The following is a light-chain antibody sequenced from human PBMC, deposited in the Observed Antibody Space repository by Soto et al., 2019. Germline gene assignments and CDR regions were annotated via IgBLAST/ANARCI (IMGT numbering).Light chain of an antibody. CDR3: HQYGISPGT. Sequence: EIVLTQSPGTVSLSPGERATLSCSASHIFFSNYLAWYQHKPGQTPRLLMYGTSSRATGIPDRFSGSGSGTDFTLTISRLEPEDFAVYYCHQYGISPGTFGQGTKVDIK. CDR1: HIFFSNY. V-gene: IGKV3-20*01. J-gene: IGKJ1*01. CDR2: GTS.